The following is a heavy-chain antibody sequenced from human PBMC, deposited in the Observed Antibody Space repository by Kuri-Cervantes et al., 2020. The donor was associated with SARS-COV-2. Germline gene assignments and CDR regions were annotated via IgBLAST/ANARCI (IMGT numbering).Heavy chain of an antibody. J-gene: IGHJ4*02. CDR2: INPNSGGT. V-gene: IGHV1-2*06. CDR1: GGTFSSYA. Sequence: ASVKVSCKASGGTFSSYAISWVRQAPGQGLEWMGRINPNSGGTNYAQKFQGRVTMTRDTSISTAYMELSSLRSADTAVYYCARHYSGYDYGDALDYWGQGTLVTVSS. CDR3: ARHYSGYDYGDALDY. D-gene: IGHD5-12*01.